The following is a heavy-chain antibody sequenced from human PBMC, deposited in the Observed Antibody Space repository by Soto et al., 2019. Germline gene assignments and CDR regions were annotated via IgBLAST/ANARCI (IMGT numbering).Heavy chain of an antibody. Sequence: QVQLVQSGAEVKKPGSSVKVFCKASGDTFSSYAINWVRQAPGQGLEWMGGIMAMFGTTNYAQKIKGRVTITAGESTSTVYMELSSLRSEDTAVYYCARVGPAHYYDSSGYYSPLDYWGQGTLVTVSS. CDR3: ARVGPAHYYDSSGYYSPLDY. D-gene: IGHD3-22*01. V-gene: IGHV1-69*01. CDR2: IMAMFGTT. CDR1: GDTFSSYA. J-gene: IGHJ4*02.